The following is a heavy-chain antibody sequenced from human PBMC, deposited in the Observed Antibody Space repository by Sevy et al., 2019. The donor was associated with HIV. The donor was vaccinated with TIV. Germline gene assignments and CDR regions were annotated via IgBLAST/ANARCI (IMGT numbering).Heavy chain of an antibody. V-gene: IGHV3-30-3*01. Sequence: GGSLRLSCAASGFTFSSYAMHWVRQAPGKGLEWVAVISYDGSNKYYADSVKGRFTISRDNSKNTLYLQMNNLRAEDTAVYYCARDDSGLLGGWIDYWGQGTLVTVSS. J-gene: IGHJ4*02. CDR2: ISYDGSNK. D-gene: IGHD6-19*01. CDR3: ARDDSGLLGGWIDY. CDR1: GFTFSSYA.